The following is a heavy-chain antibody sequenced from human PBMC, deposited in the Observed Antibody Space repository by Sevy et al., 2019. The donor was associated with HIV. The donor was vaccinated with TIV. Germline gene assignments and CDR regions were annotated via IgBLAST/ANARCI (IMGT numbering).Heavy chain of an antibody. Sequence: SQTLSLTCAISGDSVSSNSAAWNWIRQSPSRGLEWLGRTYYRSKWYNDYAVSVKSRITINPDTSKNQLSLQLNSVTPEDTTVYYCARDGRTYYYGSGSSNWFDPWGQGTLVTVSS. CDR1: GDSVSSNSAA. J-gene: IGHJ5*02. CDR2: TYYRSKWYN. D-gene: IGHD3-10*01. CDR3: ARDGRTYYYGSGSSNWFDP. V-gene: IGHV6-1*01.